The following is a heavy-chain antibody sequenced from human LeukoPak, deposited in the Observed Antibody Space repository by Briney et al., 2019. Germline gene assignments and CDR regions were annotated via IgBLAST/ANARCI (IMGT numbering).Heavy chain of an antibody. D-gene: IGHD6-13*01. J-gene: IGHJ6*02. CDR3: ARAEYSSSWFPNYYYYHGMDV. Sequence: SGGSLRLSCAASGFTFSSYGMHWVRQAPGKGLEWVAVIWYDGSNKYYADSVKGRFTISRDNSKNTLYLQMNSLRAEDTAVYYCARAEYSSSWFPNYYYYHGMDVWGQGTTVTVSS. CDR1: GFTFSSYG. V-gene: IGHV3-33*01. CDR2: IWYDGSNK.